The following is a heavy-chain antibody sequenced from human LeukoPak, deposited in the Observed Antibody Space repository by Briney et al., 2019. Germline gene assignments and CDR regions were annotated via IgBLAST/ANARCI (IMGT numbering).Heavy chain of an antibody. CDR3: ARDTGGYCSGGSCSMFDY. CDR2: IYYSGST. D-gene: IGHD2-15*01. V-gene: IGHV4-59*01. J-gene: IGHJ4*02. Sequence: PSETLSLTCTVSGGSISSYYWSWIRQPPGKGLEWIGYIYYSGSTNYNPSLKSRVTISVDTSKNQFSLKLSSVTAADTAVYYCARDTGGYCSGGSCSMFDYWGQGTLVTVSS. CDR1: GGSISSYY.